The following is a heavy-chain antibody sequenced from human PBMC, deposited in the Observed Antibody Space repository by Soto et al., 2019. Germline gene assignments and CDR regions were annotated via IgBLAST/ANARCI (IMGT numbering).Heavy chain of an antibody. D-gene: IGHD1-26*01. CDR2: IIPLLRTT. Sequence: QVQLVQSGAELKKPGSSVTVSCQASGGTFKTFGVSWVRQAPGQGLQWMGGIIPLLRTTDYAQNFQGRISISADESTNKVFMELTSLRSEDTAVYYCARDVLGGWVEKTYRAFDIWGQGTLVAVSS. CDR1: GGTFKTFG. J-gene: IGHJ3*02. CDR3: ARDVLGGWVEKTYRAFDI. V-gene: IGHV1-69*01.